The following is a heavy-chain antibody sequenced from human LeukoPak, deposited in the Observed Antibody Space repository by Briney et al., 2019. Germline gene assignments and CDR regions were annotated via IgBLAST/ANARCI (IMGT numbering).Heavy chain of an antibody. CDR2: MFYTGST. Sequence: SETLSLTCTVSGGSISSSNYYWGWIRQPPGKGLEWIGGMFYTGSTYYNPSLKSRVTLSVDTSKNQFSLKLSSVTAADTAVYYCARQSISGSSPSYFDYWGQGTLVNVSS. V-gene: IGHV4-39*01. CDR3: ARQSISGSSPSYFDY. CDR1: GGSISSSNYY. J-gene: IGHJ4*02. D-gene: IGHD3-22*01.